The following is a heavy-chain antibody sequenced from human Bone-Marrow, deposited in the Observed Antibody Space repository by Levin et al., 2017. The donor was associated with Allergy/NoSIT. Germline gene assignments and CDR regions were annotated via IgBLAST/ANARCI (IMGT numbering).Heavy chain of an antibody. Sequence: GGSLRLSCAASGFTFSNYAMSWVRQAPGKGLEWVSAISGSGGGTYYADSVKGRFTISRDNSKNTLYLQMNSLRAEDTAVYYCAKRRYYDILTGYSAPDYWGQGTLVTVSS. D-gene: IGHD3-9*01. CDR3: AKRRYYDILTGYSAPDY. CDR1: GFTFSNYA. CDR2: ISGSGGGT. V-gene: IGHV3-23*01. J-gene: IGHJ4*02.